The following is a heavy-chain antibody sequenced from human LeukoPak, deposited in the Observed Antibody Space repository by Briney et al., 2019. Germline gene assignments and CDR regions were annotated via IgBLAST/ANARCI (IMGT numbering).Heavy chain of an antibody. D-gene: IGHD3-9*01. V-gene: IGHV1-69*01. CDR2: IIPIFGTA. CDR3: AREGRYFDWRFSSNNWFDP. CDR1: GGTFSSYA. J-gene: IGHJ5*02. Sequence: SVNVSCKASGGTFSSYAISWVRQAPGQGLEWMGGIIPIFGTANYAQKFQGRVTITADESTSTAYMELSSLRSEDTAVCYCAREGRYFDWRFSSNNWFDPWGQGTLVTVSS.